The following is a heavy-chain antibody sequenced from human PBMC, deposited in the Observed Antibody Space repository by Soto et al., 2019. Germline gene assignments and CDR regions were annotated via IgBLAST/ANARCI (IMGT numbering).Heavy chain of an antibody. J-gene: IGHJ6*02. Sequence: HPGGSLRLSCAASGFTFSSYWMSWVRQAPGKGLEWVANIKQDGSEKYYVDSVKGRFTISRDNAKNSLYLQMNSLRAEDTAVYYCARDRTGERLWWPIHYYYYGMDVWGQGTTVTVSS. CDR2: IKQDGSEK. CDR3: ARDRTGERLWWPIHYYYYGMDV. D-gene: IGHD2-21*01. V-gene: IGHV3-7*01. CDR1: GFTFSSYW.